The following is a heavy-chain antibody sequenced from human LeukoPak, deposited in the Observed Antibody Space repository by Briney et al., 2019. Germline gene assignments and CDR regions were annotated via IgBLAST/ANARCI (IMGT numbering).Heavy chain of an antibody. V-gene: IGHV1-2*04. CDR3: ASGGELRYFDWLLSGAFDI. CDR2: INPNSGGT. Sequence: ASVKVSSKASGYTFTGYYMHWVRQAPGQGLEWMGWINPNSGGTNYAQKFQGWVTMTRDTSISTAYMELSRLRSDDTAVYYCASGGELRYFDWLLSGAFDIWGQGTMVTVSS. CDR1: GYTFTGYY. J-gene: IGHJ3*02. D-gene: IGHD3-9*01.